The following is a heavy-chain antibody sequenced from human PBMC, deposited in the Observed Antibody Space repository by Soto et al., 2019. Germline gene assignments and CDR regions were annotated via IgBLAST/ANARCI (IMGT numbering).Heavy chain of an antibody. Sequence: PSETLSLTCTVSGGSISSGDYYWSWIRQPPGKGLEWIGYIYYSGSTYYNPSLKSRVTISVDTSKNQFSLKLSSVTAADTAVYYCARGYCSSTSCYLPSFHWFDPWGQGTLVTVSS. J-gene: IGHJ5*02. CDR3: ARGYCSSTSCYLPSFHWFDP. CDR1: GGSISSGDYY. D-gene: IGHD2-2*01. CDR2: IYYSGST. V-gene: IGHV4-30-4*01.